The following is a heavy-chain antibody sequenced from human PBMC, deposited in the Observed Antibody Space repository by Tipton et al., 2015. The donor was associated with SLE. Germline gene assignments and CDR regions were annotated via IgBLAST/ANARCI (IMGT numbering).Heavy chain of an antibody. CDR3: ARDLASYYGVDV. CDR2: IYYSGST. CDR1: GDSISRYY. J-gene: IGHJ6*02. V-gene: IGHV4-59*01. Sequence: TLSLTCTVSGDSISRYYWSWIRQPPGKGLEWIGYIYYSGSTNYNPSLKSRITISLDTSKNQFSLKLNSVTAADTAVYYCARDLASYYGVDVWGQGTTVTASS. D-gene: IGHD3-3*02.